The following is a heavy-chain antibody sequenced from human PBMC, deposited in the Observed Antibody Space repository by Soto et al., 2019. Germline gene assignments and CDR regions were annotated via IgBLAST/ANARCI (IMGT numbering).Heavy chain of an antibody. D-gene: IGHD2-21*01. CDR3: AREGVWRGEAFDI. CDR1: GGSFSGSY. Sequence: QVQLQQWGTGLLKPSETLSLTCAVYGGSFSGSYWTWIRQPPGKGLEWIGEINHNGSTVYNPSLKSRVTISPDTSKNQFSLRLSSVTAADTAVYYCAREGVWRGEAFDIWGQGTMVTVSS. CDR2: INHNGST. V-gene: IGHV4-34*01. J-gene: IGHJ3*02.